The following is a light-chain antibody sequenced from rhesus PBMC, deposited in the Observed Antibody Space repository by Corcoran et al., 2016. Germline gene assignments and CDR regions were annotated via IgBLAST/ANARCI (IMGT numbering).Light chain of an antibody. V-gene: IGKV1-22*01. J-gene: IGKJ3*01. CDR1: QSISSW. CDR2: KAS. CDR3: QQYSSDPFT. Sequence: DIQMTQSPSSLSASIGDTVTITCRASQSISSWLAWYQQNPGKGPKLLIYKASSLQSGVPSRFSGSGSGTDFTLTISSLQSEYFTTYYCQQYSSDPFTFGPGTKLDI.